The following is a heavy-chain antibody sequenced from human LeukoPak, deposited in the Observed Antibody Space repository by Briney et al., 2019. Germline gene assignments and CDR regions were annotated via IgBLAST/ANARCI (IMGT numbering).Heavy chain of an antibody. J-gene: IGHJ3*02. V-gene: IGHV3-33*06. Sequence: PGGSLRLSCAASGFTFSSYGMNWVRQAPGKGLEWISVIWCNRSNDYYADSVKGRFTISRDNSKNTLYLQMNSLRAEDTAVYYCAKDNAYCSSTSCQKENDAFDIWGQGTMVTVSS. D-gene: IGHD2-2*01. CDR2: IWCNRSND. CDR3: AKDNAYCSSTSCQKENDAFDI. CDR1: GFTFSSYG.